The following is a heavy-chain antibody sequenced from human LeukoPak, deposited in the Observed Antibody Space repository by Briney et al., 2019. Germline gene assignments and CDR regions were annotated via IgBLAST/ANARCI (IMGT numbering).Heavy chain of an antibody. D-gene: IGHD3-10*01. J-gene: IGHJ4*02. CDR2: INWNGGST. V-gene: IGHV3-20*04. Sequence: PGGSLRLSCAASGFTFSDYYMSWIRQAPGKGLEWVSGINWNGGSTGYADSVKGRFTISRDNAKNSLYLQMNSLRAEDTALYYCARDRGSGSYYNPCDYWGQGTLVTVSS. CDR1: GFTFSDYY. CDR3: ARDRGSGSYYNPCDY.